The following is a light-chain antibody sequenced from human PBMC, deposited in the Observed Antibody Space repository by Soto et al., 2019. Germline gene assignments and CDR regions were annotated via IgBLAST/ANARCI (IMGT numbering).Light chain of an antibody. J-gene: IGKJ4*01. CDR3: QQYYSTPLT. CDR1: QSVRNN. V-gene: IGKV3-15*01. CDR2: DAT. Sequence: EVVMTQSPATLSVSPGERATLSCKASQSVRNNLVWYLQKPGQAPRPIIYDATTRATGIPVRFSGSGSGTEFTLTISSLQAEDVALYYCQQYYSTPLTFGGGTKVDIK.